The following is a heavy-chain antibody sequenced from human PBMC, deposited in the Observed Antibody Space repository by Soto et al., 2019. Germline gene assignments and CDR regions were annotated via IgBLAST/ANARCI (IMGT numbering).Heavy chain of an antibody. V-gene: IGHV4-34*01. D-gene: IGHD2-8*02. J-gene: IGHJ4*02. CDR1: GGSFSGYY. CDR3: ARDKITGLFDY. Sequence: PSESLSLTCAVYGGSFSGYYWTWISQPPGTGLKWMGEINHSGSTTYNPSLNSRVSISVDTSKNLFSLKLTSVTASDTAVYYCARDKITGLFDYWGQGTLVTV. CDR2: INHSGST.